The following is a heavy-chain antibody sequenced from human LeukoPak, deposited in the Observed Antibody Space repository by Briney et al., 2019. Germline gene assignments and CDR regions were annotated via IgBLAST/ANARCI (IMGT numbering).Heavy chain of an antibody. CDR3: ARGDSSGYCYLDY. Sequence: SETLSLTCTVSGASVSGYYWSWIRQPAGKGLEWLGRIYSGGSTNYNPSLKSRLTMSVDTSKKQFSLKLSSMTAADTAVCFCARGDSSGYCYLDYWGQGTLVTVSS. CDR2: IYSGGST. D-gene: IGHD3-22*01. J-gene: IGHJ4*02. CDR1: GASVSGYY. V-gene: IGHV4-4*07.